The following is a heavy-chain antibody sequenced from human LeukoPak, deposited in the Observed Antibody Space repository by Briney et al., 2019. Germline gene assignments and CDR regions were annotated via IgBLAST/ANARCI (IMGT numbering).Heavy chain of an antibody. CDR3: ARGVEMGTKAILDS. Sequence: GGSLRLSCAASGFTVSSTYMNWVRQAPGKGLEWVSVIYSGGSTDYADSVKGRVTISRDNSENTVYLQMNSLRGGDAALYYCARGVEMGTKAILDSWGQGTLVTVSS. CDR2: IYSGGST. D-gene: IGHD1/OR15-1a*01. J-gene: IGHJ4*02. V-gene: IGHV3-53*01. CDR1: GFTVSSTY.